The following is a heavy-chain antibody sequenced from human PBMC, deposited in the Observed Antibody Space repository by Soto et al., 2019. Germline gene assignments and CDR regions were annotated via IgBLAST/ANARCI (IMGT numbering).Heavy chain of an antibody. CDR2: ISSSSSYT. V-gene: IGHV3-11*06. CDR3: VRDNGYYYYGMDV. J-gene: IGHJ6*02. CDR1: GFTFSDYY. Sequence: QVQLVESGGGLVKPGGSLRLSCAASGFTFSDYYMSWIRQAPGKGLEWVSYISSSSSYTNYADSVKGRFTISRDNAKNSLYLQMNSLRAEDTAVYYCVRDNGYYYYGMDVWGQGTTVTVSS.